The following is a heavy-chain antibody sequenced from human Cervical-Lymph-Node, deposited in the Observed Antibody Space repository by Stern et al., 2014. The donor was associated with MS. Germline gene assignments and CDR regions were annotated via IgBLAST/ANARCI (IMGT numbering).Heavy chain of an antibody. CDR1: GYTFTGYA. V-gene: IGHV7-4-1*02. D-gene: IGHD3/OR15-3a*01. J-gene: IGHJ1*01. CDR3: ARSTAWNDLDS. Sequence: VQLVQSGSELKKPGASVKLSCKASGYTFTGYAMNWVRQAPGQGLEWMGWINTNTENPTYARDFTGRFVFSLDTSVSSAYLQIRSLKAEDSAVYYCARSTAWNDLDSWGQGTLVTVSS. CDR2: INTNTENP.